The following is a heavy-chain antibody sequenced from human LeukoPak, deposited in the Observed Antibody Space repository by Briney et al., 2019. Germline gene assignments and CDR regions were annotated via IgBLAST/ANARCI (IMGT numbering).Heavy chain of an antibody. CDR2: INPAGGST. CDR3: AREQVGATSAFDI. V-gene: IGHV1-46*01. J-gene: IGHJ3*02. CDR1: GYTFTNYY. D-gene: IGHD1-26*01. Sequence: GASVKVSCKASGYTFTNYYIHWVRQAPGQGLEWMGIINPAGGSTGYAQKFQGRVTMTRDTSTSTVYMELSSLRSEDTAVYYCAREQVGATSAFDIWGQGTMVTVSS.